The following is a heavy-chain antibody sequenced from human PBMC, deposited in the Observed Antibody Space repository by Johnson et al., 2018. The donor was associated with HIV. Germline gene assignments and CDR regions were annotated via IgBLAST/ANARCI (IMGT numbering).Heavy chain of an antibody. CDR1: GFTFSDHY. V-gene: IGHV3-11*04. D-gene: IGHD3-10*01. Sequence: VQLVESGGGLVKPGGSLRLSCAGSGFTFSDHYMSWVRQAPGKGLEWVSYISSSGSTIYYADSVKGRFTISRDNAKNTLDLQMNSLTIEDTAVFYCAKTRMGGILDAFDLWGQGTMVIVS. J-gene: IGHJ3*01. CDR2: ISSSGSTI. CDR3: AKTRMGGILDAFDL.